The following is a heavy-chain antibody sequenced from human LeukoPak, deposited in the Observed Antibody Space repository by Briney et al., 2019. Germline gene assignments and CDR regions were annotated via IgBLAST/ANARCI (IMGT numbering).Heavy chain of an antibody. D-gene: IGHD1-14*01. CDR2: IGHGGSNE. V-gene: IGHV3-30*02. CDR3: AKSRAPTAAPDAFHI. CDR1: GFIFSNYG. Sequence: PGGSLRLSCAASGFIFSNYGIHWVRQAPGKGLEWVAFIGHGGSNEYYADSVKGRFTISRDNSKNSLYLQMTSLRVEDTAVYYCAKSRAPTAAPDAFHIWGQGTMVTVSS. J-gene: IGHJ3*02.